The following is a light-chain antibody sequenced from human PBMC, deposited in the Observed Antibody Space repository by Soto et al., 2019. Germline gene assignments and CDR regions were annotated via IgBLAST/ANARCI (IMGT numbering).Light chain of an antibody. CDR1: QTISSW. Sequence: DIQMTQSPSTLSGSVGDRVTITCRASQTISSWLAWYQQKPGTAPKLLIYHASTLESGVPSRFSGSGSGTEFTLTISSLQPEDFATYYCQQLNSYPPWTFGQGTKVDIK. V-gene: IGKV1-5*01. J-gene: IGKJ1*01. CDR3: QQLNSYPPWT. CDR2: HAS.